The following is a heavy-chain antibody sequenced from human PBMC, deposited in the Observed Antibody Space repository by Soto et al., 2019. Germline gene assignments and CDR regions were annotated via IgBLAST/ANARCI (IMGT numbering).Heavy chain of an antibody. Sequence: GGSLRLSCAATGFTFSVYAMTWVRQAPGKGLEWVSAVTANGGSTYSADSVKGRFTISRDNSKNKLFLQMNSLRAEDTAVYYCASLGVGDWANYYYYYGMDVWGQGTTVTVSS. V-gene: IGHV3-23*01. J-gene: IGHJ6*02. CDR3: ASLGVGDWANYYYYYGMDV. CDR2: VTANGGST. CDR1: GFTFSVYA. D-gene: IGHD2-21*02.